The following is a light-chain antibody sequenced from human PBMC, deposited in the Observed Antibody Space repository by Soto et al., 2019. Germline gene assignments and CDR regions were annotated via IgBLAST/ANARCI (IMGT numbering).Light chain of an antibody. J-gene: IGLJ1*01. CDR3: SSYTTSNTLYV. Sequence: QSVLTQPASVSGSPGQSITISCTGTSIDVGNYNYVSWYQQHPGKAPKLIISDVSTRPSGVPNRFSGSTSLNTASLTISGLQAEDEAEYYCSSYTTSNTLYVFGNGTKVTV. CDR1: SIDVGNYNY. CDR2: DVS. V-gene: IGLV2-14*01.